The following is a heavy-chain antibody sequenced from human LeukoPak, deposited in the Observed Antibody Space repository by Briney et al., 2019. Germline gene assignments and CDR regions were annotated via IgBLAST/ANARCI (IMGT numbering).Heavy chain of an antibody. CDR3: AGGVGSSSWSRHWFDP. D-gene: IGHD6-13*01. J-gene: IGHJ5*02. CDR1: GFIFSHYS. Sequence: GGSLRLSCAASGFIFSHYSMNWVRQAPGKGLEWVAYIKSDSATIYYGDSVKGRFTISRDNAKNSLCLQMNSLRAEDTAVYYCAGGVGSSSWSRHWFDPWGQGTLVTVSS. CDR2: IKSDSATI. V-gene: IGHV3-48*04.